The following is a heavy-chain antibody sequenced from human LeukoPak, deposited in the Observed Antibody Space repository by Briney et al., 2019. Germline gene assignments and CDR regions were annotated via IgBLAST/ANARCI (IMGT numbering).Heavy chain of an antibody. J-gene: IGHJ3*02. CDR3: AKQVEASVAGTGVAFNI. CDR1: GFTFSSYA. D-gene: IGHD6-19*01. V-gene: IGHV3-23*01. Sequence: GGSLRLSCAASGFTFSSYAMSWVRQAPGKGLEWVSAISGSGGSTYYADSVKGRFTISRDNSKNTLYLQMNSLRAEDTAVYYCAKQVEASVAGTGVAFNIWGQGTMVTVSS. CDR2: ISGSGGST.